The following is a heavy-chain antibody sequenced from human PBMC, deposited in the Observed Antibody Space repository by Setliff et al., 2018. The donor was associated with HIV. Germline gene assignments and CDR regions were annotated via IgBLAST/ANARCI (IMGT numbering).Heavy chain of an antibody. D-gene: IGHD3-22*01. CDR3: ARGVYDYGGSGYYFDY. V-gene: IGHV4-31*03. CDR1: GDSVSSGGFY. J-gene: IGHJ4*01. CDR2: IYYSGST. Sequence: SETLSLTCTVSGDSVSSGGFYWSWIRQHPGKGLEWIGYIYYSGSTYLNPSLKSRVTILVDTSKNQFSLELTSVTAADTAVYYCARGVYDYGGSGYYFDYWGHGNLVTVSS.